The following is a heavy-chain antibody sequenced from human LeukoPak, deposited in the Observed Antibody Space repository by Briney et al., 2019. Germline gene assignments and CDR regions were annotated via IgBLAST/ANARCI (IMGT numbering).Heavy chain of an antibody. CDR2: ISSSSRYI. CDR1: GFRFSSYS. J-gene: IGHJ4*02. Sequence: GGSLRLSCAASGFRFSSYSINWVRQVPGQGLEWVSCISSSSRYIYYADSVKGRFTISRDDAKNSLYLQMNSLRAEDTAVYYCARTRRADYHDSSNYWGQGTLVTVSS. D-gene: IGHD3-22*01. V-gene: IGHV3-21*06. CDR3: ARTRRADYHDSSNY.